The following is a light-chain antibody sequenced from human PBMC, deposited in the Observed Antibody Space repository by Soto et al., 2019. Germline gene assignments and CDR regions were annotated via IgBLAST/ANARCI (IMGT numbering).Light chain of an antibody. V-gene: IGLV2-23*02. CDR2: EVS. J-gene: IGLJ2*01. Sequence: QSALTQPASVSGSPGQSITISCTGTSSDVGSYNIVSWYQQHPGKAPKLMIYEVSKRPSGVSNRFSGSKSGNTASLTISGLQAEDEADYYCQSYDNSLSGSWIFGGGTKLTVL. CDR1: SSDVGSYNI. CDR3: QSYDNSLSGSWI.